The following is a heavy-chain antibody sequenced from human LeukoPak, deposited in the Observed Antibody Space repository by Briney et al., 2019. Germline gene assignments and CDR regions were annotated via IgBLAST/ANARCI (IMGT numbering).Heavy chain of an antibody. J-gene: IGHJ4*02. Sequence: GESLKISCKGSGYSFTSYWIGWVRQMPGKGLEWMGIIYPGDSGTRYSPSFQGQVTFSVDKSITTAYLQWSGLKASDTAVYYCARSQGKLDYWGQGTLVTVSS. CDR1: GYSFTSYW. CDR2: IYPGDSGT. CDR3: ARSQGKLDY. V-gene: IGHV5-51*01.